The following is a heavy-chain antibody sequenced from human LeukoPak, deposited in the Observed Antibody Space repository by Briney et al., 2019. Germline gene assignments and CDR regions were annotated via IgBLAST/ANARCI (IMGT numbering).Heavy chain of an antibody. CDR1: GFTFSSYA. CDR3: AKVWYFSSGWSPFDY. V-gene: IGHV3-23*01. D-gene: IGHD6-19*01. J-gene: IGHJ4*02. CDR2: ISGSGGST. Sequence: GGSLRLSCAASGFTFSSYAMSWVRQAPGKGLEWVSAISGSGGSTYYADSVKGRFTISRDNSKNTLYLQMNSLRAEDTAVYYRAKVWYFSSGWSPFDYWGQGTLVTVSS.